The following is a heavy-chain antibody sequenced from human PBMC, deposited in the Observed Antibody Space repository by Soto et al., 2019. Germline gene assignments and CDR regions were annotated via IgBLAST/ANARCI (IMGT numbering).Heavy chain of an antibody. CDR3: ARDMINIWGSYRYGYFDY. J-gene: IGHJ4*02. V-gene: IGHV1-46*03. CDR2: INPSGGST. Sequence: GSSVKVSCKASGYTFTSYYMHWVRQAPGQGLEWMGIINPSGGSTSYAQKFQGRVTMTRDTSTSTVYMELSSLRSEDTAVYYFARDMINIWGSYRYGYFDYWGQGTLVTVSS. D-gene: IGHD3-16*02. CDR1: GYTFTSYY.